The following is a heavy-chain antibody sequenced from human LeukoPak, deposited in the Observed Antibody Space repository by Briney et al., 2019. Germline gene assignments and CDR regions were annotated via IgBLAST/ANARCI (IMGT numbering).Heavy chain of an antibody. D-gene: IGHD2-2*01. CDR2: IYYSGST. CDR1: GFTFSSY. V-gene: IGHV4-59*01. Sequence: PGGSLRLSCAASGFTFSSYWSWIRQPPGKGLEWIGYIYYSGSTNYNPTLKSRVTISGDMSKNQLSLKLTSVTAADTAVYYCATEYCSSSTCRFEYWGQGTLVTVSS. J-gene: IGHJ4*02. CDR3: ATEYCSSSTCRFEY.